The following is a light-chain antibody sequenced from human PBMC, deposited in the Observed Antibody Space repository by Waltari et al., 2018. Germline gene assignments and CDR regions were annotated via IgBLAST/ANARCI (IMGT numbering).Light chain of an antibody. CDR3: QQYYDYPRT. Sequence: AIRITQSPSSLSASTGDRVTISCRASQGIGSYLAWYQQTPGRAPNLLIYAASTLQSGVPSRFSGGGSGTDFTLTITCLQSEDFATYYCQQYYDYPRTFGQGTKVEIK. V-gene: IGKV1-8*01. CDR2: AAS. J-gene: IGKJ1*01. CDR1: QGIGSY.